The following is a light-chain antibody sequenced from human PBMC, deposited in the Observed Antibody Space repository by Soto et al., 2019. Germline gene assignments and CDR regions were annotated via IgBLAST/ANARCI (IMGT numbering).Light chain of an antibody. J-gene: IGLJ1*01. Sequence: QSALTQPPSVSGSPGQSVTISCTGTSTDFVSYNRVSWYQQPPGTAPKLMIYEVSKRPSGVPDRFSGSKSGNTASLTISGLQAADEADYDCSLYTSENAYVFGTGTKVTV. CDR1: STDFVSYNR. CDR3: SLYTSENAYV. CDR2: EVS. V-gene: IGLV2-18*01.